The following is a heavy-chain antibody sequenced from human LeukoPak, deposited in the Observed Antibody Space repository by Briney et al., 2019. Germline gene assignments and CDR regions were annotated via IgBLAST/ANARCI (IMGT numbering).Heavy chain of an antibody. D-gene: IGHD3-10*01. J-gene: IGHJ4*02. CDR1: GGSFSGYY. CDR2: INHSGST. Sequence: SETLSPTCAVYGGSFSGYYWSWIRQPPGKGLEWIGEINHSGSTNYNPSLKSRVTISVDTSKNQFSLKLSSVTAADTAVYYCASNYYGSGSLDYWGQGNLVTVSS. CDR3: ASNYYGSGSLDY. V-gene: IGHV4-34*01.